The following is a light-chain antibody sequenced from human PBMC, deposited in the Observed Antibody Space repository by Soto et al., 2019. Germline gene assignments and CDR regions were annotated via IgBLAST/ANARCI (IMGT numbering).Light chain of an antibody. CDR2: GAS. V-gene: IGKV3-20*01. CDR3: QQYGSSQT. Sequence: EIVFTQSPGTLSLSPRERSTLSCRASQSVSSSYLAWYQQKPGQAPRLLIYGASSRATGIPDRFSGSGSGTDFTLTISRLEPEDFAVYYCQQYGSSQTFGQGTKVDIK. J-gene: IGKJ1*01. CDR1: QSVSSSY.